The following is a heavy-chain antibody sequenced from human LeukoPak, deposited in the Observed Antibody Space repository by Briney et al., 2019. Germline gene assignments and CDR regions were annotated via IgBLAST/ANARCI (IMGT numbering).Heavy chain of an antibody. J-gene: IGHJ5*02. CDR1: GGSFSGYY. Sequence: SETLSLTCAVYGGSFSGYYWSWIRQPPGKGLEWIGEINHSGSTNYNPSLKSRVTISVDTSKNQFSLKLSSVTAADTAVYYCARIEDSGYDYRGWFDPWGQGTLVTVSS. CDR2: INHSGST. D-gene: IGHD5-12*01. CDR3: ARIEDSGYDYRGWFDP. V-gene: IGHV4-34*01.